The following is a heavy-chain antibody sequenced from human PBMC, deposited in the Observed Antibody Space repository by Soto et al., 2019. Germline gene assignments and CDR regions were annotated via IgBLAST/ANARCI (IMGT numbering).Heavy chain of an antibody. CDR3: ARGFWGAIVGATPYYFDS. J-gene: IGHJ4*02. CDR1: GGSFSGYY. CDR2: INHSGST. Sequence: SETLSLTCAVYGGSFSGYYWSWIRQPPGKGLEWIGEINHSGSTNYNPSLKSRVTISVDTSKNQFSLKVSSVTAADTAVYYCARGFWGAIVGATPYYFDSWGQGTLVTVSS. V-gene: IGHV4-34*01. D-gene: IGHD1-26*01.